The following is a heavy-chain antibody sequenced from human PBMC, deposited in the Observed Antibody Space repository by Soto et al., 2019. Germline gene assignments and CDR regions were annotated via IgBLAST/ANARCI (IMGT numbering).Heavy chain of an antibody. D-gene: IGHD3-22*01. V-gene: IGHV3-48*02. CDR2: ISSSSSTI. J-gene: IGHJ4*02. CDR3: ARWKRGYYDSSGYYYVDY. Sequence: GGSLRLSCAASGFTFSSYSMNWVRQAPGKGLEWVSYISSSSSTIYYADFVKGRFTISRDNAKNSLYLQMNSLRDEDTAVYYCARWKRGYYDSSGYYYVDYWGQGTLVTVSS. CDR1: GFTFSSYS.